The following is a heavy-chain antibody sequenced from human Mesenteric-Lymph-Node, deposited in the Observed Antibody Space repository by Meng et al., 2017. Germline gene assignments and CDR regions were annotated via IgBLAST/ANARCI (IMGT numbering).Heavy chain of an antibody. CDR2: IVVGSGNT. J-gene: IGHJ4*02. D-gene: IGHD2/OR15-2a*01. V-gene: IGHV1-58*01. Sequence: SVKVSCKASGFTFTSSAVQWVRQARGQRLEWIGWIVVGSGNTNYAQKFQESVTITRDMSTSTVYMGVSSLGSEDTAIYCCAADPYEYEPDFDYWGQGTLVTVSS. CDR1: GFTFTSSA. CDR3: AADPYEYEPDFDY.